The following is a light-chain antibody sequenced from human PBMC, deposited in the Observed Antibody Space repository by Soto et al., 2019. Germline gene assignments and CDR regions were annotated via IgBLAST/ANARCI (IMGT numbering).Light chain of an antibody. J-gene: IGKJ2*01. CDR1: QSVSSSY. Sequence: EIVLTQSPGTLSLSPGERATLSCRASQSVSSSYLAWYQQKPGQAPRLLIYGASRRATGIPDRFSGSGSETDFSLTISRLEPEEFAMYYCRQYDSSPNTFGQGTKVEIK. V-gene: IGKV3-20*01. CDR3: RQYDSSPNT. CDR2: GAS.